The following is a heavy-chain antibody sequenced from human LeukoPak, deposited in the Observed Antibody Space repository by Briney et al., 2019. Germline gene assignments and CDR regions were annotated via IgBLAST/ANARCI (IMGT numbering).Heavy chain of an antibody. Sequence: SETLSLTCTVSGGSISSSSYYWGWISQPPGKGLEWIGSIYYSGSTYYNPSLKSRVTISVDTSKNQFSLKLSSVTAADTAVYYCASHSSGWYSDYWGQGTLVTVSS. D-gene: IGHD6-19*01. V-gene: IGHV4-39*01. CDR1: GGSISSSSYY. CDR2: IYYSGST. J-gene: IGHJ4*02. CDR3: ASHSSGWYSDY.